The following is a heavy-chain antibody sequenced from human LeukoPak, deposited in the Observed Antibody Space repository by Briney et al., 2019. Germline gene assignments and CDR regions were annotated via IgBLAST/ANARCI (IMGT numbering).Heavy chain of an antibody. CDR3: AKDTSTRWYSSTPLPGDY. D-gene: IGHD6-13*01. Sequence: GGSLRLSCAASGFTFSSYAMSWVRQAPGKGLEWVSAITGSGGNTYYADSVKGRFTISRDNSKNTLYLQMSSLRAEDTAIYYCAKDTSTRWYSSTPLPGDYWGQGTLVTVSS. V-gene: IGHV3-23*01. CDR1: GFTFSSYA. CDR2: ITGSGGNT. J-gene: IGHJ4*02.